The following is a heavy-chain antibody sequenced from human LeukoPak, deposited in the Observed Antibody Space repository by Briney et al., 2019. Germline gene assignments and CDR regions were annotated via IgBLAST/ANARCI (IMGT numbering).Heavy chain of an antibody. CDR1: GFTFSSYS. Sequence: PGGSLGLSCAASGFTFSSYSMNWVRQAPGKGLEWVSSISSSSSYIYYADSVKGRFTISRDNAKNSLYLQMNSLRAEDTAVYYCARDLMAAAGVFDYWGQGTLVTVSS. CDR3: ARDLMAAAGVFDY. J-gene: IGHJ4*02. D-gene: IGHD6-13*01. V-gene: IGHV3-21*01. CDR2: ISSSSSYI.